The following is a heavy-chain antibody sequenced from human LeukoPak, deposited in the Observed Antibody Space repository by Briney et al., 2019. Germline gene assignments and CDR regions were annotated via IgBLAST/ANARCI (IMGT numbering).Heavy chain of an antibody. D-gene: IGHD2-15*01. CDR2: MNPNSGNT. CDR3: ASQDKLGGFDY. CDR1: GYTFTSYD. V-gene: IGHV1-8*01. J-gene: IGHJ4*02. Sequence: ASVKVSCKASGYTFTSYDINWVRQATGQGHEWMGWMNPNSGNTGYAQNFQGRVTMTRNTSISTAYMELSSLSSEATAVYYCASQDKLGGFDYWGQATLVTVSS.